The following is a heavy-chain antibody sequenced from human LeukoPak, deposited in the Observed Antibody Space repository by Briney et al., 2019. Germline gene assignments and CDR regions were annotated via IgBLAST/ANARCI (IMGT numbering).Heavy chain of an antibody. Sequence: SVKVSCKASGGTLSSFAISWVRQAPGQGLEWMGGIIPIFDTANYAQKFQDRVTLTADESTSTAYMELSSLRSEDTAVYYCASRYCSGGSRHSTHYYYYGMDGWGQGTTVTVSS. J-gene: IGHJ6*02. V-gene: IGHV1-69*01. D-gene: IGHD2-15*01. CDR3: ASRYCSGGSRHSTHYYYYGMDG. CDR2: IIPIFDTA. CDR1: GGTLSSFA.